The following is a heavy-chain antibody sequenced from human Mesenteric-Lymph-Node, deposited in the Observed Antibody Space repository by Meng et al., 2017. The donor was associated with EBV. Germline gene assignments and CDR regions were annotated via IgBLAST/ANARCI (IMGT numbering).Heavy chain of an antibody. CDR3: ARAFTVVQGMFEPLMNWFDP. Sequence: QAQLRESCTGLVKPSETLSLHCHCSCGFFGSVNYYWNGMRHPRGKELDWIGQIYYTGSSNYNPSLKGRVTMSVDTSKNQFSLHLRSVPAADTAVYYCARAFTVVQGMFEPLMNWFDPWGQGTLVTVSS. V-gene: IGHV4-61*01. CDR1: CGFFGSVNYY. CDR2: IYYTGSS. J-gene: IGHJ5*02. D-gene: IGHD3-10*01.